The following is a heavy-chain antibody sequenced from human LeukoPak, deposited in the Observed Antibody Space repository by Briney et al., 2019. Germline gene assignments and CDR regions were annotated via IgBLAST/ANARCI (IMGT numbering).Heavy chain of an antibody. D-gene: IGHD3-10*01. Sequence: GASVKVSCKASGYTFTSYDINWVRQATGQGLEWMGWMNPNSGNTGYAQEFQGRVTITRNTSISTAYMELSSLRSEDTAVYYCARGRGKITMVRGVIIFFDYWGQGTLVTVSS. CDR2: MNPNSGNT. CDR1: GYTFTSYD. J-gene: IGHJ4*02. V-gene: IGHV1-8*03. CDR3: ARGRGKITMVRGVIIFFDY.